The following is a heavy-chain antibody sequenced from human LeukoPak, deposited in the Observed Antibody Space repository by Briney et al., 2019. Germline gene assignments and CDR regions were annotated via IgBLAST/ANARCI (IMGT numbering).Heavy chain of an antibody. CDR3: VGYCTSFSCRRFDY. Sequence: GGSLRLSCAASGFTIGDYWMHWVRQAPGKGLVWFSRINSDGSSTSYADSVKGRFTISRDNAKNTLYLQMNSLGPEDTAVYYCVGYCTSFSCRRFDYWGQGTLVTVSS. CDR2: INSDGSST. CDR1: GFTIGDYW. D-gene: IGHD2-2*01. V-gene: IGHV3-74*01. J-gene: IGHJ4*02.